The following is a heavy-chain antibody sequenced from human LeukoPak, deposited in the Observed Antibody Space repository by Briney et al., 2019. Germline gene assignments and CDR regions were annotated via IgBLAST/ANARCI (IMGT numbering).Heavy chain of an antibody. CDR2: IKQDGSEK. CDR1: GFTFSSYW. CDR3: ARWAQFDWLLSVDYYFDY. Sequence: GGSLRLSCAASGFTFSSYWMSWVRQAPGKGLEWVANIKQDGSEKYYVDSVKGRFTISRGNAKNSLYLQMNSLRAEDTAVYYCARWAQFDWLLSVDYYFDYWGQGTLVTVSS. V-gene: IGHV3-7*01. J-gene: IGHJ4*02. D-gene: IGHD3-9*01.